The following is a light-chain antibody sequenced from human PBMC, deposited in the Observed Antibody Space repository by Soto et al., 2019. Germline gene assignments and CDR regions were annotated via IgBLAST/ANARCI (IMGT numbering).Light chain of an antibody. Sequence: EIVMQHSPGPLYSSPGERAPLACRASQSVTYDYLAWYQQRTGQAPILVISGASTRATGIPDRFRGSGSGTDFTLTISRLEPEDFAMYYCQPYGSTPYTVGQGTRLEIK. CDR2: GAS. CDR3: QPYGSTPYT. V-gene: IGKV3-20*01. CDR1: QSVTYDY. J-gene: IGKJ2*01.